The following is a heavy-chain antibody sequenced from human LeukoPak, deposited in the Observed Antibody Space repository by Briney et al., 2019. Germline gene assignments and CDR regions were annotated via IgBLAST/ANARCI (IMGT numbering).Heavy chain of an antibody. Sequence: SETLSLTCAVYGGSFSGYYWSWIRQPPGKGLEWIGEINHSGSTNYNPSLKSRVTISVDTSKNQFSLKLSSVTAADTAVYYCARGIVVVPAADSYGMDVRGQGTTVTVSS. CDR1: GGSFSGYY. CDR3: ARGIVVVPAADSYGMDV. J-gene: IGHJ6*02. CDR2: INHSGST. V-gene: IGHV4-34*01. D-gene: IGHD2-2*01.